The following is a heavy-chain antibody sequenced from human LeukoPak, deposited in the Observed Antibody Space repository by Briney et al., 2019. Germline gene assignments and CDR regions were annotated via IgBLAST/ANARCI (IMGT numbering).Heavy chain of an antibody. CDR1: GGSISSSSNY. D-gene: IGHD2-15*01. CDR2: IYYSGST. Sequence: PSETLSLTCTVSGGSISSSSNYWGWIRQPPGKGLEWIGSIYYSGSTYYNPSLKSRVTISVDTSKNHFSVKLSSVTAADTAVYYCARSAADGYCSGGSCYSSYYYYYMDVWGKGTTVTISS. CDR3: ARSAADGYCSGGSCYSSYYYYYMDV. J-gene: IGHJ6*03. V-gene: IGHV4-39*02.